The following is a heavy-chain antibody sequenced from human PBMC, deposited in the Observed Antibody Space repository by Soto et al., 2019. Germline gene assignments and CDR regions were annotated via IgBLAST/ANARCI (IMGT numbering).Heavy chain of an antibody. Sequence: SETLSLTCTVSRGSISSGDYYWSWIRQPPGKGLEWIGYIYYSGSTYYNPSLKSRVTISVDTSKNQFSLKLSSVTAADTAVYYCARVAGYDSSGELDYWGQGTLVTVSS. V-gene: IGHV4-30-4*01. J-gene: IGHJ4*02. CDR1: RGSISSGDYY. D-gene: IGHD3-22*01. CDR2: IYYSGST. CDR3: ARVAGYDSSGELDY.